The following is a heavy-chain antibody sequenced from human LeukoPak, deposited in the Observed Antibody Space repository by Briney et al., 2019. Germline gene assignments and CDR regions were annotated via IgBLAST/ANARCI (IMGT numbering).Heavy chain of an antibody. V-gene: IGHV3-53*04. J-gene: IGHJ4*02. CDR3: AREGCSGGSCYYFDY. D-gene: IGHD2-15*01. Sequence: GGSLRLSCAASGFTVSSNYMSWVRQAPGKGLEWVSVIYSGGSTCYADSVKGRFTISRHNSKNTLYLQMNSLRAEDTAVYYCAREGCSGGSCYYFDYWGQGTLVTVSS. CDR1: GFTVSSNY. CDR2: IYSGGST.